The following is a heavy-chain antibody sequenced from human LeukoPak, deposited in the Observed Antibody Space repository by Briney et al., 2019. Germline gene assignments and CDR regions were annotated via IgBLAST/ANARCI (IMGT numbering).Heavy chain of an antibody. CDR2: ISGSGGST. CDR3: AKLGEDCYDSSGYYFQGWFDP. CDR1: GFTFSSYA. V-gene: IGHV3-23*01. J-gene: IGHJ5*02. Sequence: GGSLRLSCAASGFTFSSYAMSWVRQAPGKGLEWVSAISGSGGSTYYADSVKGRFTISRDNSKNTLYLQMNSLRAEDTAVYYCAKLGEDCYDSSGYYFQGWFDPWGQGTLVTVSS. D-gene: IGHD3-22*01.